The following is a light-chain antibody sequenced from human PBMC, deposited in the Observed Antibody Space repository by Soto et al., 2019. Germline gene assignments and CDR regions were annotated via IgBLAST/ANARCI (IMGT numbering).Light chain of an antibody. CDR1: QSVSSSY. CDR3: QQYGISPWT. Sequence: EIVLTQSPGTLSLSPGERATLSCRASQSVSSSYLAWYQQKPGQAPRPLIYGASSRAIGMPDRFSCSGSGTDVTLTISRLEHEDFAVYYCQQYGISPWTFGQGTKVEIK. CDR2: GAS. V-gene: IGKV3-20*01. J-gene: IGKJ1*01.